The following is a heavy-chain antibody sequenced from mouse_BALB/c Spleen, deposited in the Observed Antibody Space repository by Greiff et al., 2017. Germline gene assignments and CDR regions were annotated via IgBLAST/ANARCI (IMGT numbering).Heavy chain of an antibody. Sequence: VQLQQSGAELVRSGASVKLSCTASGFNIKDYYMHWVKQRPEQGLEWIGWIDPENGDTEYAPKFQGKATMTADTSSNTAYLQLSSLTSEDTAVYYCNGGDSSGYYAMDYWGQGTSVTVSS. CDR2: IDPENGDT. CDR3: NGGDSSGYYAMDY. J-gene: IGHJ4*01. CDR1: GFNIKDYY. V-gene: IGHV14-4*02. D-gene: IGHD3-2*01.